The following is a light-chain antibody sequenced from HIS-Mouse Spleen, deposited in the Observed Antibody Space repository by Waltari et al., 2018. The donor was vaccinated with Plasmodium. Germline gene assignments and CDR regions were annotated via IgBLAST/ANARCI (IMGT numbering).Light chain of an antibody. V-gene: IGKV1D-8*02. Sequence: AIWMTQSPSLLSASTGDRLTISCRMSEGSSRYLAWYQQKPGKAPELLIYAASTLQSGVPSRFSGSGSGTDFTLTISCLQSEDFATYYCQQYYSFPYTFGQGTKLEIK. CDR2: AAS. CDR1: EGSSRY. J-gene: IGKJ2*01. CDR3: QQYYSFPYT.